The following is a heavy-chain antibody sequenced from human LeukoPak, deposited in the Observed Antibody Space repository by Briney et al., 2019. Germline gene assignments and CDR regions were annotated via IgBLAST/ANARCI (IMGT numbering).Heavy chain of an antibody. CDR3: ARESESGGFYYYYYGMDV. CDR2: INTNTGNP. D-gene: IGHD2-15*01. Sequence: ASVKVSCKASGYTFTSYAMNWVRQAPGQGLEWMGWINTNTGNPTYAQGFTGRFVFSLDTSVSTAYLQIGSLKAEDTAVYYCARESESGGFYYYYYGMDVWGQGTTVTVSS. V-gene: IGHV7-4-1*01. CDR1: GYTFTSYA. J-gene: IGHJ6*02.